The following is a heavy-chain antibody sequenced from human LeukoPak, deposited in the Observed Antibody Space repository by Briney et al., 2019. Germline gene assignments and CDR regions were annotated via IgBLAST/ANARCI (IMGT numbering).Heavy chain of an antibody. Sequence: GGSLRLSCAASGFTLRSYTMNWVRQAPGKGLEWVSFISSSSNYIYYADSMKGRFTISRDNAKNSLYLQMDSLRAEDTAVYYCANALAYCGGDCNYSYGMDVWGQGTTVTVSS. V-gene: IGHV3-21*01. CDR3: ANALAYCGGDCNYSYGMDV. J-gene: IGHJ6*02. D-gene: IGHD2-21*02. CDR2: ISSSSNYI. CDR1: GFTLRSYT.